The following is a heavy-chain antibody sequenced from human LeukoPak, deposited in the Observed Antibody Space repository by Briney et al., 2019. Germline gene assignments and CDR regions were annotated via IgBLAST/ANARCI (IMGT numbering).Heavy chain of an antibody. J-gene: IGHJ4*02. V-gene: IGHV3-23*01. CDR2: IRGGGPET. CDR1: GFIFNIYD. CDR3: VRGIRAPDF. Sequence: SGGSLRLSCVASGFIFNIYDMSWFRQAPGKGLEWVSGIRGGGPETYYADSVKGRFSISRDNSKNTLFLQTSGLRAEDSAIYYCVRGIRAPDFWGQGALVTVSS.